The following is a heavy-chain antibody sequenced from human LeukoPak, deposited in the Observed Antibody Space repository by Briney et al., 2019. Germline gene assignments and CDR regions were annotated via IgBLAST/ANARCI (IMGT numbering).Heavy chain of an antibody. Sequence: ASLKVSCTASGYTFTGYYMHWVRQAPGQGLEWMGFINHNSDSTNYAHKFQGSVTITRDTSISTAYMELSRLRSDDTAVYYCARSGGREAAGNFYYWGQGTLVTVSS. CDR2: INHNSDST. D-gene: IGHD6-13*01. V-gene: IGHV1-2*02. CDR3: ARSGGREAAGNFYY. J-gene: IGHJ4*02. CDR1: GYTFTGYY.